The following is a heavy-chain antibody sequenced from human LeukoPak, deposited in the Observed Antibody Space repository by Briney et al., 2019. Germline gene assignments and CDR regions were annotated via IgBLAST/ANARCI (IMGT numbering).Heavy chain of an antibody. J-gene: IGHJ4*02. CDR1: GGSISSFY. V-gene: IGHV4-59*01. Sequence: KPSETLSLTCTVSGGSISSFYWSWIRQPPGKGLEWVGYIYYIGTTNYNPSLKSRVTISVDTSKNQFSLKLTSVTAADTALYYCARATTAYCTGGICPNFDYWGQGTLVTVSS. D-gene: IGHD2-8*02. CDR3: ARATTAYCTGGICPNFDY. CDR2: IYYIGTT.